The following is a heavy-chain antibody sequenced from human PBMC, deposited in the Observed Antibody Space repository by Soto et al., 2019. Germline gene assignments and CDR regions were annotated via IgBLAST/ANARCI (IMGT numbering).Heavy chain of an antibody. D-gene: IGHD3-16*01. Sequence: PSETLSLTCTVSGGSITNYYWSWIRQPAGKGLEWIGRIYTKERTNYNLSFRNRVTMSVDTSKNQFSLKLDAVTAADTAVYYCARDDYKDGGNNWFDPWGQGTLVTVSS. J-gene: IGHJ5*02. V-gene: IGHV4-4*07. CDR3: ARDDYKDGGNNWFDP. CDR2: IYTKERT. CDR1: GGSITNYY.